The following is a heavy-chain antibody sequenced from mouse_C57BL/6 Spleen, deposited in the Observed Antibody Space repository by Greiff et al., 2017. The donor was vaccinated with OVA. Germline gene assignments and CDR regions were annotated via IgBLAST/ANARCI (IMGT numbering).Heavy chain of an antibody. V-gene: IGHV1-64*01. CDR2: IHPNSGST. D-gene: IGHD2-3*01. CDR1: GYTFTSYW. J-gene: IGHJ4*01. CDR3: ARDDPLYAMDY. Sequence: QVQLQQSGAELVKPGASVKLSCKASGYTFTSYWMHWVKQRPGQGLEWIGMIHPNSGSTNYNEKFKSKATLTVDTSSSTAYMQLSSLTSEDSAVYYCARDDPLYAMDYWGQGTSVTVSS.